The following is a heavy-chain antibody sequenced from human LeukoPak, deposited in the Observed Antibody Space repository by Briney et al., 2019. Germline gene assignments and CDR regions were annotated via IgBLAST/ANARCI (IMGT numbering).Heavy chain of an antibody. J-gene: IGHJ4*02. V-gene: IGHV1-8*03. CDR3: ARGLRRYCSSTSCPFDY. D-gene: IGHD2-2*01. CDR2: MNPNSGDT. Sequence: ASVKVSCKASGYTFTNYEINWVRQATGQGLEWMGWMNPNSGDTGYAEKFQGRVTITRNTSISTAYMEPNILRSEDTAVYYCARGLRRYCSSTSCPFDYWGQGTLVTVSS. CDR1: GYTFTNYE.